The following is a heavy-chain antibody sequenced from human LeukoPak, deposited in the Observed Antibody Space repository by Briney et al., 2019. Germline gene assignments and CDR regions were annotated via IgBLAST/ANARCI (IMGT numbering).Heavy chain of an antibody. J-gene: IGHJ4*02. CDR1: GDSISSTH. V-gene: IGHV4-4*07. D-gene: IGHD5-24*01. Sequence: SETLSLTCTVSGDSISSTHWSWIRQPAGKGLEWIGRTYTNGGTDYNPSLKSRVTISRDTSKNQFSLQLTSVTAADTAVYYCARARPQFDYWGQGTLVTVSS. CDR2: TYTNGGT. CDR3: ARARPQFDY.